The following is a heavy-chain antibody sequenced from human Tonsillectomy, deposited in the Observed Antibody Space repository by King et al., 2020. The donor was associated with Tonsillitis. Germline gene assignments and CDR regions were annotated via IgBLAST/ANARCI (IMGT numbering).Heavy chain of an antibody. Sequence: QLVQSGGGVVQPGRSLRLSCAASGFTFSSYGMHWVRQAPGKGLEWVAVISYDGSNKYYADSVKGRFTISRDNSKNTLYLQMNSLRAEDTAVYYCAKDLGHYGSGSYYPFDYWGQGTLVTGSS. J-gene: IGHJ4*02. V-gene: IGHV3-30*18. CDR2: ISYDGSNK. CDR3: AKDLGHYGSGSYYPFDY. CDR1: GFTFSSYG. D-gene: IGHD3-10*01.